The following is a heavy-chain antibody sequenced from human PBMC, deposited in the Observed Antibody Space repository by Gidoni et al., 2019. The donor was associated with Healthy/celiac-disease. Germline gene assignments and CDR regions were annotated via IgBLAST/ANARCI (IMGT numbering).Heavy chain of an antibody. J-gene: IGHJ4*02. CDR3: ARAARVSRHCSSTSCYPTDY. Sequence: QVQLVQSGAEVKKPGASVQVSCKASGYTFTGYYMHWVRQAPGQGLEWMGWINPNSGGTNYAQKFQGRVTMTRDTSISTAYMELSRLRSDDTAVYYCARAARVSRHCSSTSCYPTDYWGQGTLVTVSS. D-gene: IGHD2-2*01. CDR1: GYTFTGYY. V-gene: IGHV1-2*02. CDR2: INPNSGGT.